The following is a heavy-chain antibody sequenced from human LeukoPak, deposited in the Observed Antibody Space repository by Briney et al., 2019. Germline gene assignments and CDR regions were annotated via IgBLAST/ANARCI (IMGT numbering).Heavy chain of an antibody. D-gene: IGHD3-10*01. Sequence: PGGSLRLSCAASGFTFSSYWMHWVRQAPGKGLVWVSRINIDGSTTSSADSVRGRFTISRDNAKNTLFLQMYSLRADDTAVYYCGREFGFDYGMDVWGKGTTVIVSS. CDR2: INIDGSTT. CDR3: GREFGFDYGMDV. J-gene: IGHJ6*04. CDR1: GFTFSSYW. V-gene: IGHV3-74*01.